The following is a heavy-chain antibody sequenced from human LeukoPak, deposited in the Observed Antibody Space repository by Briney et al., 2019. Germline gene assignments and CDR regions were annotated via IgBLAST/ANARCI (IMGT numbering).Heavy chain of an antibody. CDR3: ARAATDYSSGWYRGGFYFDY. J-gene: IGHJ4*02. CDR1: GYTFTSYG. CDR2: ISAYNGNT. Sequence: ASVKVSCKASGYTFTSYGISWVRQAPGQGLEWMGWISAYNGNTNYAQKLQGRVTVTTDTSTSTAYMELRSLRSDDTAVYYCARAATDYSSGWYRGGFYFDYWGQGTLVTVSS. D-gene: IGHD6-19*01. V-gene: IGHV1-18*01.